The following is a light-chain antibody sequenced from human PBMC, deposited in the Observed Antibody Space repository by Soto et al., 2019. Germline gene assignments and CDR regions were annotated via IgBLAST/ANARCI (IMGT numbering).Light chain of an antibody. J-gene: IGLJ2*01. Sequence: QSALTQPRSVSGSPGQSVTISCTGTSSDVGGYNYVSWYQQHPGQAPKLMIYDVTKRPSGVPDRFSASKSGNTASLTVSGLQAEDEADYYCCSYAGSNTLIFGGGTKVTVL. CDR3: CSYAGSNTLI. CDR2: DVT. CDR1: SSDVGGYNY. V-gene: IGLV2-11*01.